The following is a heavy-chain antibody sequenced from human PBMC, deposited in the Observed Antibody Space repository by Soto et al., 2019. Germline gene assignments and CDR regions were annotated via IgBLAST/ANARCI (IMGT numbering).Heavy chain of an antibody. Sequence: QVQLVQSGAEVKKPGSSVKVSCKASGGTFSSYAISWVRQAPGQGLEWMGGIITIFGTANYAQKFQGRATITAHEATSTAYMELSSLSSEDTAVDYCARDYDAVPRGCFDYWGQGTLVTVSS. CDR2: IITIFGTA. V-gene: IGHV1-69*01. J-gene: IGHJ4*02. CDR1: GGTFSSYA. D-gene: IGHD3-3*01. CDR3: ARDYDAVPRGCFDY.